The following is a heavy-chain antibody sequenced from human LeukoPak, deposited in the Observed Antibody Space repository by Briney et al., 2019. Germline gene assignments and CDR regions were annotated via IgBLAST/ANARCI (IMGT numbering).Heavy chain of an antibody. V-gene: IGHV3-23*01. CDR2: IRGSGEST. J-gene: IGHJ4*02. D-gene: IGHD3-10*01. CDR3: AKPGYFTGPGSYYFDC. Sequence: GGSLRLSCAASGFTFSSYAMNWVRQAPGKGLEWVSAIRGSGESTFYAHSVKGRFTISRDNAKNTLYLQLDSLRAEDTAVYYCAKPGYFTGPGSYYFDCWGQGTLVTVSS. CDR1: GFTFSSYA.